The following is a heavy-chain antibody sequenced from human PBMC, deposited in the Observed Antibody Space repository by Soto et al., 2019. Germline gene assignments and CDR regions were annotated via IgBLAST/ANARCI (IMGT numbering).Heavy chain of an antibody. CDR1: GFTFSSYG. V-gene: IGHV3-30*18. Sequence: GGSLRLSCAASGFTFSSYGMHWVRQAPGKGLEWVAVISYDGSNKYYADSVKGRFTISRDNSKNTLYLQMNSLRAEDTAVYYCAKLGYCSGGSCSKYGMDVWGQGTTVTVSS. J-gene: IGHJ6*02. CDR2: ISYDGSNK. D-gene: IGHD2-15*01. CDR3: AKLGYCSGGSCSKYGMDV.